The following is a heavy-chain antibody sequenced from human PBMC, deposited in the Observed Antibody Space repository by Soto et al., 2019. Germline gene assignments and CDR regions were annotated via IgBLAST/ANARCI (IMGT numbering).Heavy chain of an antibody. CDR3: AVGWFGEYYYYYGMDV. CDR2: IIPIFGTA. V-gene: IGHV1-69*13. Sequence: ASVKVSCKASGGTFSSYAISWVRQAPGQGLEWMGGIIPIFGTANYAQKFQGRVTITADESTSTAYMELSSLRSEDTAVYYCAVGWFGEYYYYYGMDVWGQGTTVTVSS. J-gene: IGHJ6*02. CDR1: GGTFSSYA. D-gene: IGHD3-10*01.